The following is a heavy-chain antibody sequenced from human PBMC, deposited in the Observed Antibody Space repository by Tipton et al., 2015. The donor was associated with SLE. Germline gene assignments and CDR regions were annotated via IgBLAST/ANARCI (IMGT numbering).Heavy chain of an antibody. D-gene: IGHD6-6*01. CDR1: GGTFSSYA. Sequence: QLVQSGAEVKKPGSSVKVSCKASGGTFSSYAISWVRQAPGQGLEWMGRIIPIFGTANYAQKFQGRVTITADESTSTAYMELSSLRSEDTAVYYCARDHDIEQLKGYYFDYWGQGTLVTVSS. CDR2: IIPIFGTA. V-gene: IGHV1-69*13. J-gene: IGHJ4*02. CDR3: ARDHDIEQLKGYYFDY.